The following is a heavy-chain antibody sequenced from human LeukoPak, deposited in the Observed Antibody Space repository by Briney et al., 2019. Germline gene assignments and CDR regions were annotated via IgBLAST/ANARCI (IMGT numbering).Heavy chain of an antibody. J-gene: IGHJ4*02. CDR3: ARDDYSSSSVDY. CDR1: GFTFSDNY. CDR2: ISGSGSTI. V-gene: IGHV3-11*01. Sequence: GGSLRLSCAASGFTFSDNYISWIRQAPGKGLEWVSYISGSGSTIYYTDSVKGRFTISRDNAKNSLFLQMNSLRAEDTAVYYCARDDYSSSSVDYWGQGTLVTVSS. D-gene: IGHD6-6*01.